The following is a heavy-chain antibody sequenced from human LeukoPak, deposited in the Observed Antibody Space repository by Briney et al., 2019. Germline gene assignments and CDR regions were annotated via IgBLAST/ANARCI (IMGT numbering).Heavy chain of an antibody. J-gene: IGHJ4*02. Sequence: GGSLRLSCAASGFTFSSYSMNWVRQAPGKGLEWVSSISSSSSYIYYADSVKGRFTISRDNAKNSLYLQMNSLRAEDTAVYYCARLGTVAARFDYWGQGTLVTVSS. D-gene: IGHD6-19*01. CDR3: ARLGTVAARFDY. CDR1: GFTFSSYS. V-gene: IGHV3-21*01. CDR2: ISSSSSYI.